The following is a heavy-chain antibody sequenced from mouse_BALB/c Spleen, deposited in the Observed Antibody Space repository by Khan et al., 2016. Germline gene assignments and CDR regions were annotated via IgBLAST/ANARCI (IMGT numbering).Heavy chain of an antibody. CDR2: ISYSGST. Sequence: EVELVESGPGLVKPSQSLSLTCTVTGYSITSDYAWNWIRQFPGNRLEWMGYISYSGSTSYNPSLKSRISITRDTSKNQFLLQLKSGTSEDTATXYCARSDYGDKDAMDYWGQGTSVTVSS. CDR1: GYSITSDYA. D-gene: IGHD1-1*01. CDR3: ARSDYGDKDAMDY. J-gene: IGHJ4*01. V-gene: IGHV3-2*02.